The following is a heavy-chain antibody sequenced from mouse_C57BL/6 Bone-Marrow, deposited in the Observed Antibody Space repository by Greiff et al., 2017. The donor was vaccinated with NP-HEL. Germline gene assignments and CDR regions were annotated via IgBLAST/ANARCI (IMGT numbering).Heavy chain of an antibody. CDR1: GYTFTSYW. CDR3: TRGIYYDYDDGLDY. Sequence: VQLQQSGTVLARPGASVKMSCKTSGYTFTSYWMHWVKQRPGQGLEWIGAIYPGNSDTSYNQKFKGKAKLTAVTSASPAYMELSSLTNEDSAVYYCTRGIYYDYDDGLDYWGQGTTLTVSS. J-gene: IGHJ2*01. CDR2: IYPGNSDT. V-gene: IGHV1-5*01. D-gene: IGHD2-4*01.